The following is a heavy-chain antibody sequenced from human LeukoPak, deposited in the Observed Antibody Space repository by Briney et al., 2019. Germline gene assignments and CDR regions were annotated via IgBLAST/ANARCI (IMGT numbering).Heavy chain of an antibody. CDR1: GGSISSGSYY. V-gene: IGHV4-39*07. Sequence: PSETLSLTCSVSGGSISSGSYYWGWIRQPPGKGLEWIGSIFYSGSTYDNPSLKSRVTISVDTSKNHVSLKLSSVTAADTAVYYCARYRRWLQFKSFDYWGQGTLVTVSS. J-gene: IGHJ4*02. D-gene: IGHD5-24*01. CDR2: IFYSGST. CDR3: ARYRRWLQFKSFDY.